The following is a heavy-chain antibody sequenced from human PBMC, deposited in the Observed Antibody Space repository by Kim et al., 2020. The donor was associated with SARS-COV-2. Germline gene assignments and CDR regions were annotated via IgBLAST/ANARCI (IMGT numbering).Heavy chain of an antibody. V-gene: IGHV1-2*04. CDR3: ARAPAWGSGWYVDY. CDR1: GYTFTGYY. Sequence: ASVKVSCKASGYTFTGYYMHWVRQAPGQGLEWMGWINPNSGGTNYAQKFQGWVTMTRDTSISTAYMELSRLRSDDTAVYYCARAPAWGSGWYVDYWGQGTLVTVSS. D-gene: IGHD6-19*01. CDR2: INPNSGGT. J-gene: IGHJ4*02.